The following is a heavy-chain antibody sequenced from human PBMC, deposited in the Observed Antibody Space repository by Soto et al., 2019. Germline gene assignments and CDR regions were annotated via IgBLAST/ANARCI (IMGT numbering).Heavy chain of an antibody. Sequence: PGWCMGLSCEACGLGFCSYAMHWVRKDTGKGLEWVGVISYDGNYIYYADSVKGRFTISRDNSKNTLYMQVNSLRPEDTAVYYCAKGILSATIGPYAMDVWGQGTTVTVSS. D-gene: IGHD3-16*01. CDR1: GLGFCSYA. J-gene: IGHJ6*02. V-gene: IGHV3-30*18. CDR3: AKGILSATIGPYAMDV. CDR2: ISYDGNYI.